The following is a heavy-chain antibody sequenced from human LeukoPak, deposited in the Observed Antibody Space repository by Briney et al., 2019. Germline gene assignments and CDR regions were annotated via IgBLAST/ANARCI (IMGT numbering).Heavy chain of an antibody. CDR2: ISASNGNT. J-gene: IGHJ6*02. V-gene: IGHV1-18*01. CDR3: ARDGDCSGGSCYSVVWRKNGMDV. CDR1: GYIFPSYG. Sequence: ASVKVSCKASGYIFPSYGISWVRQAPGQGLEWMGWISASNGNTNYAQKLQGRVTMTTDTSTSTAYMELSSLRSEDTAVYYCARDGDCSGGSCYSVVWRKNGMDVWGQGTTVTVSS. D-gene: IGHD2-15*01.